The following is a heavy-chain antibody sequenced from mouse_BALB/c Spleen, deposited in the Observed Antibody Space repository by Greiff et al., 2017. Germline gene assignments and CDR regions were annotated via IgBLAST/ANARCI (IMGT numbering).Heavy chain of an antibody. CDR3: TRLPHAMDY. J-gene: IGHJ4*01. Sequence: VQLVESGAELVRPGASVTLSCKASGYTFTDYEMHWVKQTPVHGLEWIGAIDPETGGTAYNQKFKGKATLTADKSSSTAYMELRSLTSEDSAVFYCTRLPHAMDYWGQGTSVTVSS. CDR1: GYTFTDYE. V-gene: IGHV1-15*01. CDR2: IDPETGGT.